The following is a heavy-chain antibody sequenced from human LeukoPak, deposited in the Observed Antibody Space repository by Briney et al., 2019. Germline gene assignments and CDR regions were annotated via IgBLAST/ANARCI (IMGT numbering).Heavy chain of an antibody. Sequence: PGGSLRLSCAASGLSLSSFAMSWVRQGPARGLEWVPVVGGDGETFYGDSVKWRLTLFSDTSRNTAYFRLNNPRVEDTAIYYFARASWVSSTDAVRWGQGTLVTVSS. CDR2: VGGDGET. CDR1: GLSLSSFA. J-gene: IGHJ4*02. D-gene: IGHD3-16*01. V-gene: IGHV3-23*01. CDR3: ARASWVSSTDAVR.